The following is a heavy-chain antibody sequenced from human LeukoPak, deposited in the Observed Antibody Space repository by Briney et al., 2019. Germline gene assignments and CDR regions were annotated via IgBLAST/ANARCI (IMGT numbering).Heavy chain of an antibody. V-gene: IGHV4-39*07. CDR2: IHHSGST. J-gene: IGHJ5*02. CDR3: ARENGSGNWFDP. Sequence: SETLSLTCTVSSGSISSSNYYWGWIRQPPGKGLEWIGSIHHSGSTYYNPSLKSRVTISVDTSKNQFSLKLSSVTAADTAVYYCARENGSGNWFDPWGQGTLVTVSS. CDR1: SGSISSSNYY. D-gene: IGHD3-10*01.